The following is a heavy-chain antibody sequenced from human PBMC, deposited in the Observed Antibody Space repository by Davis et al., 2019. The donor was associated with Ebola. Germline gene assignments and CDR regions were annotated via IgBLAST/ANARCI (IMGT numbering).Heavy chain of an antibody. CDR2: IYYSGST. J-gene: IGHJ5*02. V-gene: IGHV4-59*01. Sequence: PSETLSLTCTVSGGSISSYYWSWIRQPPGKGLEWIGYIYYSGSTNYNPSLKSRVTISVDTSKNQFSLKLSSVTAADTAVYYCARAVGYSYGTNWFDPWGQGTLVTVSS. CDR3: ARAVGYSYGTNWFDP. D-gene: IGHD5-18*01. CDR1: GGSISSYY.